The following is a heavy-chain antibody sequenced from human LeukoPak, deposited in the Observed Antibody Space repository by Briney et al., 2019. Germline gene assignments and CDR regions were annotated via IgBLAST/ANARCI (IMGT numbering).Heavy chain of an antibody. J-gene: IGHJ6*04. Sequence: PGGSLRLSCAASGFTFSSYSMNWVRQAPGKGLEWVSSISRSSSYIYYADSVKGRFTISRDNAKNSLYLQMNSLRAEDTAVYCCARNYGSGSYYGHYGMDVWGKGTTVTVSS. CDR2: ISRSSSYI. V-gene: IGHV3-21*01. D-gene: IGHD3-10*01. CDR1: GFTFSSYS. CDR3: ARNYGSGSYYGHYGMDV.